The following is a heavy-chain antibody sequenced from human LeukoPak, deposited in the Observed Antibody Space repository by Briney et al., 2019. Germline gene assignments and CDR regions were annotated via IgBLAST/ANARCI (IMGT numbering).Heavy chain of an antibody. V-gene: IGHV1-46*01. CDR1: GYTFTNYY. CDR2: INPSGGST. J-gene: IGHJ4*02. Sequence: GASVKVSCKAYGYTFTNYYMHWVRQAPGQGLEWMGIINPSGGSTSYAQKFQGRVTMTRDTSTSTVYMELSSLRSDDTAVYYCARGWDIWFYVDYWGQGTPVTVSS. CDR3: ARGWDIWFYVDY. D-gene: IGHD2-15*01.